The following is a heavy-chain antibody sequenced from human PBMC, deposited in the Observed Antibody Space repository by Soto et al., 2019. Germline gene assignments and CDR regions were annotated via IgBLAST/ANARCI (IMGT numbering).Heavy chain of an antibody. CDR3: AHRMIAAAGRYFDY. CDR1: GFSLSTSGVG. D-gene: IGHD6-13*01. V-gene: IGHV2-5*02. CDR2: IYWDDDK. J-gene: IGHJ4*02. Sequence: QITLKESGPTLVKPTQTLTLTCTFSGFSLSTSGVGVGWIRQPPGKALEWLALIYWDDDKRYSPSLKSRLTITKDTSKTQVVLTMTNMDPVDTATYYCAHRMIAAAGRYFDYWGQGTLVTVSS.